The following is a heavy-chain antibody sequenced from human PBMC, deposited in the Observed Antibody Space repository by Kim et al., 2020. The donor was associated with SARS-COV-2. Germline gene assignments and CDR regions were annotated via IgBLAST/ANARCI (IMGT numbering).Heavy chain of an antibody. CDR1: GGAISSSSYY. Sequence: SETLSLTCTVSGGAISSSSYYWGWIRQPPGKGLEWIGSIYYSGSTYYNPSLKSRVTISVDTSKNQFSLKLSSVTAAHTAVYYCARRGICSSTSCYGRLGAFDIWGQGTMVTVSS. J-gene: IGHJ3*02. D-gene: IGHD2-2*01. V-gene: IGHV4-39*01. CDR2: IYYSGST. CDR3: ARRGICSSTSCYGRLGAFDI.